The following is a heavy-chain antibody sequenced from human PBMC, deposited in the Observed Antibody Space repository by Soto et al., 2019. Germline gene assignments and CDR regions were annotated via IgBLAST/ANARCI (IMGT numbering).Heavy chain of an antibody. CDR1: GFTFSIYG. Sequence: TGGSLRLSCAASGFTFSIYGMHWVRQAPGKGLEWVAVISYDGSNKYYADSVKGRFTISRDNSKTTLYLQMNSLRAEDTAVYYCAKDHEWELIHWGQGTLVTVSS. CDR3: AKDHEWELIH. V-gene: IGHV3-30*18. D-gene: IGHD1-26*01. J-gene: IGHJ4*02. CDR2: ISYDGSNK.